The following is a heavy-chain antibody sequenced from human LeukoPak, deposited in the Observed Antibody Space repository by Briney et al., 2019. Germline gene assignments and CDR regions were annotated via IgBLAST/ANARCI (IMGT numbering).Heavy chain of an antibody. V-gene: IGHV3-21*01. D-gene: IGHD1-1*01. J-gene: IGHJ4*02. CDR1: GFNFSTYA. CDR3: ARDGWNDDY. CDR2: ISSSSSYI. Sequence: PGGSLRLSCAASGFNFSTYAMSWVRQAPGRGLEWVSSISSSSSYIYYADSLKGRFTISRDNAKNSLYLQMNSLRAEDTAVYYCARDGWNDDYWGQGTLVTVSS.